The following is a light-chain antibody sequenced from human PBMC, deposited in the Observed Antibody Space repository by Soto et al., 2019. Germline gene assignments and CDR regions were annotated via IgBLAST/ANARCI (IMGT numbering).Light chain of an antibody. V-gene: IGKV3-20*01. CDR1: QSVSSSY. J-gene: IGKJ1*01. CDR2: GAS. CDR3: QQYGSSPRT. Sequence: IVLTQSPGILSLSPGERATLSCRASQSVSSSYLAWYQQKPGQAPRLLIYGASSRATGIPDRFSGSGSGTDFTLTISRLETEDFAVYYCQQYGSSPRTFGQGTNVDI.